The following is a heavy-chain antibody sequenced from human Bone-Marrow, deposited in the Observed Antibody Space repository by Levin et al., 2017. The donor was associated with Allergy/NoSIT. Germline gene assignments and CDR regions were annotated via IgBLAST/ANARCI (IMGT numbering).Heavy chain of an antibody. CDR2: ISYDGSNK. Sequence: GESLKISCAASGFTFSSYGMHWVRQAPGKGLEWVAVISYDGSNKYYADSVKGRFTFSRDNSKNMLYLQMNSLRAEDTAVYYCAKDRQGGVREVIGPDYYGMDVWGQGTTVTVSS. CDR3: AKDRQGGVREVIGPDYYGMDV. V-gene: IGHV3-30*18. D-gene: IGHD3-10*01. J-gene: IGHJ6*02. CDR1: GFTFSSYG.